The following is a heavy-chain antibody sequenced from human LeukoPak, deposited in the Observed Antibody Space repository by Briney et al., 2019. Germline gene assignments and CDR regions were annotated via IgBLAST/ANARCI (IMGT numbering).Heavy chain of an antibody. J-gene: IGHJ4*02. CDR3: ARTYYYGSGSNDY. CDR2: ISRTGNSI. Sequence: GGSLRLSCAASGFTLSSYEMNWVRLAPGKGLEWISYISRTGNSIYYADSVKGRFTISRDSAKNSLYLQMNSLRAEDTAVYYCARTYYYGSGSNDYWGQGTLVTVSS. D-gene: IGHD3-10*01. CDR1: GFTLSSYE. V-gene: IGHV3-48*03.